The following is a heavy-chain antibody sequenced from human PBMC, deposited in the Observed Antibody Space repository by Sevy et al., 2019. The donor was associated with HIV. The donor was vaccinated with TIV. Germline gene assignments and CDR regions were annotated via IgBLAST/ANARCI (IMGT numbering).Heavy chain of an antibody. CDR2: VGPAGDQ. D-gene: IGHD5-12*01. V-gene: IGHV3-13*05. Sequence: GGSLRLSCVAAGFTFSSYDMHWVRQVTGKGLEWISGVGPAGDQFYPGSVKGRFTISRENAKNSFYLQMKNLGAGDTAVYYCARSGGYSDYGMDVWGQGTTVTVSS. J-gene: IGHJ6*02. CDR1: GFTFSSYD. CDR3: ARSGGYSDYGMDV.